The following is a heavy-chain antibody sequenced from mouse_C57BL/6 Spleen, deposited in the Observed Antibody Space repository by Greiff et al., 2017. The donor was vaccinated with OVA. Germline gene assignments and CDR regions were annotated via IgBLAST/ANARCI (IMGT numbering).Heavy chain of an antibody. CDR1: GYSITSGYY. Sequence: EVQLVESGPGLVKPSQSLSLTCSVTGYSITSGYYWNWIRQFPGNKLEWMGYISDDGSNNYNPSLKNRISITRDTSKNQSFLKLNSVTTEDTATYYCARHGSSEGDYFDYWGQGTTLTVSS. V-gene: IGHV3-6*01. CDR3: ARHGSSEGDYFDY. J-gene: IGHJ2*01. CDR2: ISDDGSN. D-gene: IGHD1-1*01.